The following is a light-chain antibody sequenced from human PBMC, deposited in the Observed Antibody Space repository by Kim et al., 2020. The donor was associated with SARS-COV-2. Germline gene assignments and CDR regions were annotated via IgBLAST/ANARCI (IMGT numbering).Light chain of an antibody. V-gene: IGLV2-14*03. CDR2: AVS. Sequence: GQSTTIACTGTSNDVGAYKYVSWYQQRPGKVPKLIIYAVSNRPSGVSNRFSASKSGNTASLTISGLQAEDEADYYCSSFTRRSTLIFGGGTQLTVL. CDR3: SSFTRRSTLI. J-gene: IGLJ2*01. CDR1: SNDVGAYKY.